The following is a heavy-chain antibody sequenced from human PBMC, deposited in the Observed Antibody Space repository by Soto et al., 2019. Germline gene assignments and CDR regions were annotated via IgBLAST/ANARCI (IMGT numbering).Heavy chain of an antibody. CDR3: AREYSSGWSKD. J-gene: IGHJ4*02. Sequence: QVQLVQSGAEVKKPGASVKVSCKASGYTFTIYDINWVRQATGQGLEWMGWMNPNSGNTGYAQKFQGRVPMTRNTATSPAYMELSSLRSDNTAVYFCAREYSSGWSKDWGQGTLVTVSS. CDR2: MNPNSGNT. V-gene: IGHV1-8*01. CDR1: GYTFTIYD. D-gene: IGHD6-19*01.